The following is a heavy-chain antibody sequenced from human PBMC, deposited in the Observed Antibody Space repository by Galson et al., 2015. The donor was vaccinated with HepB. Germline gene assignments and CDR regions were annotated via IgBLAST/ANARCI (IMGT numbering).Heavy chain of an antibody. D-gene: IGHD2-15*01. CDR1: GGTFNNYI. V-gene: IGHV1-69*13. CDR3: ARCLVGLGRSSYYYGRDV. Sequence: SVKVSCKASGGTFNNYIINWVRQAPGQGLEWMGGVIPTLGTTSYAQKFQGRVTITADESTNTAYMELSSLRSEDTAVYYCARCLVGLGRSSYYYGRDVWGQGTAVTVSS. CDR2: VIPTLGTT. J-gene: IGHJ6*02.